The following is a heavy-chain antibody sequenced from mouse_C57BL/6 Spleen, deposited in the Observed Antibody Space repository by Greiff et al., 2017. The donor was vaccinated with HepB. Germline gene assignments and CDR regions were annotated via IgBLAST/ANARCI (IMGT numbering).Heavy chain of an antibody. Sequence: VHLVESGPELVKPGASVKISCKASGYAFSSSWMNWVKQRPGKGLEWIGRIYPGDGDTNYNGKFKGKATLTADKSSSTAYMQLSSLTSEDSAVYFCARMGANWDGNYFDYWGQGTTLTVSS. V-gene: IGHV1-82*01. CDR1: GYAFSSSW. D-gene: IGHD4-1*01. CDR3: ARMGANWDGNYFDY. J-gene: IGHJ2*01. CDR2: IYPGDGDT.